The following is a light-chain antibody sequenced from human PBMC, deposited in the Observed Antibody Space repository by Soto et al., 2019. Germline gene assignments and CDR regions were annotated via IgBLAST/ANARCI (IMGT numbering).Light chain of an antibody. CDR1: QSVTSN. J-gene: IGKJ5*01. CDR2: GAS. Sequence: EIVLTQSPGTLSLSPGERATLSCRASQSVTSNLAWYQQKPGQAPRLLIYGASTRATGIPAKFSGSGSGTEFTLTISSLQSEDFAVYYCQQYNNWPPSIIFGQGTRLEIK. CDR3: QQYNNWPPSII. V-gene: IGKV3-15*01.